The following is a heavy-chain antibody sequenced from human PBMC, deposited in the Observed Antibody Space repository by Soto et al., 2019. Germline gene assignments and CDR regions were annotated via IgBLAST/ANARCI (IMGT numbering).Heavy chain of an antibody. CDR2: INNDGSSR. CDR3: SRDATTGYSAAGDY. CDR1: GFTFSSYW. Sequence: PVGSLRLSCAASGFTFSSYWMHWVRQSPGKGLMWVSRINNDGSSRSYADSVKGRFTISRDNAKNTLYLQVNSLRAEDTAVYYCSRDATTGYSAAGDYWGQGTLVTVS. J-gene: IGHJ4*02. V-gene: IGHV3-74*01. D-gene: IGHD1-26*01.